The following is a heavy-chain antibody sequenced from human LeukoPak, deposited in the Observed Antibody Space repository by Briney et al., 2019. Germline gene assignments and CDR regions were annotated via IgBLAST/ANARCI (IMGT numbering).Heavy chain of an antibody. D-gene: IGHD6-19*01. Sequence: ASVKVSCKVSGYTLTELSMHWVRQAPGRGLEWMGGFDPEDGETIYAQKFQGRVTMTEDTSTDTAYMELRSLRSDDTAVYYCAREGWYSSGWYYYYYGMDVWGQGTTVTVSS. CDR1: GYTLTELS. V-gene: IGHV1-24*01. J-gene: IGHJ6*02. CDR3: AREGWYSSGWYYYYYGMDV. CDR2: FDPEDGET.